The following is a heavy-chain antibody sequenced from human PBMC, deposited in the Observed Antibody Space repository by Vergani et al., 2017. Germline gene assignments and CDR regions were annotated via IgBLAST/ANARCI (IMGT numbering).Heavy chain of an antibody. CDR2: IYYSGST. J-gene: IGHJ4*02. CDR3: ARGYYYGSGRLPDYFDY. CDR1: GGSISSSSYY. D-gene: IGHD3-10*01. Sequence: QLQLQESGPGLVKPSETLSLTCTVSGGSISSSSYYWGWIRQPPGKGLEWIGSIYYSGSTYYNPSLKSRVIISVDTSKNQFSLKLSSVTAADTAVYYCARGYYYGSGRLPDYFDYWGQGTLVTVSS. V-gene: IGHV4-39*01.